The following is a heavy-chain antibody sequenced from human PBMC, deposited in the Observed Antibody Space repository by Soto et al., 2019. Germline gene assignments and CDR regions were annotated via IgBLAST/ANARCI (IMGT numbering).Heavy chain of an antibody. CDR3: ARGGRYYYDSSGYLRYGMDV. CDR2: ISYDGSNK. CDR1: GFTFSSYG. V-gene: IGHV3-30*03. J-gene: IGHJ6*02. Sequence: GGSLRLSCAASGFTFSSYGMHWVRQAPGKGLEWVAVISYDGSNKYYADSVKGRFTISRDNSKNTLYLQMNSLRAEDTAVYYCARGGRYYYDSSGYLRYGMDVWGQGTTVTVSS. D-gene: IGHD3-22*01.